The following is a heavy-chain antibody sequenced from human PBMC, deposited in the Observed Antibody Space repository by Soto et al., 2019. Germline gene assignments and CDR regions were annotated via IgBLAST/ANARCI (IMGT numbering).Heavy chain of an antibody. Sequence: GWSLRLSCQASGFNFRMYEMHWVRKAPGKGLEWVSYISSSSSTIYYADSVKGRFTISRDNAKNSLYLQMNSLRDEDTAVYYCARDSGDNWNYRIFDYWGQGTLVTVSS. V-gene: IGHV3-48*02. CDR2: ISSSSSTI. D-gene: IGHD1-7*01. CDR3: ARDSGDNWNYRIFDY. J-gene: IGHJ4*02. CDR1: GFNFRMYE.